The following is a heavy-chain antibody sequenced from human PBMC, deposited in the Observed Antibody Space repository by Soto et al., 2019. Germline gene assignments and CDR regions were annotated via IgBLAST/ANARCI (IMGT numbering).Heavy chain of an antibody. CDR1: GFTFSSYS. D-gene: IGHD6-13*01. Sequence: EVQLVESGGGLVQPGGSLRLSCAASGFTFSSYSMNWVRQAPGKGLEWVSYISSSSSTIYYADSVKGRFTISRDNAKNSLYLQMNSLRAEDMAVYYCARSVGFSSSWFFDYWGQGTLVTVSS. V-gene: IGHV3-48*01. J-gene: IGHJ4*02. CDR2: ISSSSSTI. CDR3: ARSVGFSSSWFFDY.